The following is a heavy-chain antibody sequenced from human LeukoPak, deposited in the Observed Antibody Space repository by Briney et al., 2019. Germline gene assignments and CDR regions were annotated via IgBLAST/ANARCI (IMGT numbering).Heavy chain of an antibody. CDR1: GGSISSGSYY. CDR3: SIYPSYGMDV. D-gene: IGHD3-16*02. Sequence: SETLSLTCTVSGGSISSGSYYWSWIRQPAGKGLEWIGRIYTSGSTNYNPSLKSRVTISVDTSKNQFSLKLSSVTTADTAVYYCSIYPSYGMDVWGQGTTVTVSS. V-gene: IGHV4-61*02. CDR2: IYTSGST. J-gene: IGHJ6*02.